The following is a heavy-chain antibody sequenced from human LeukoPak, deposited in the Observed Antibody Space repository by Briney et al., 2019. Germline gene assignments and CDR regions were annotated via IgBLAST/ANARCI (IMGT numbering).Heavy chain of an antibody. Sequence: GGSLRLSCAASGFTFRSFGMHWVRQAPGKGLEWVAVISDDGSKEYYADSAKCRFTISRDNPKNTLFLQMNSLRPEDTAVYYCAKDPGDGGNGFDYWGQGTLVTVST. J-gene: IGHJ4*02. V-gene: IGHV3-30*18. CDR3: AKDPGDGGNGFDY. CDR2: ISDDGSKE. D-gene: IGHD4-23*01. CDR1: GFTFRSFG.